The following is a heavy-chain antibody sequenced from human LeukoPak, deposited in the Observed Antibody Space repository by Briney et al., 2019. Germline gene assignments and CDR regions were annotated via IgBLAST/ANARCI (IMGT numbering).Heavy chain of an antibody. CDR1: GYTFTSYD. CDR2: MNPNSGNT. J-gene: IGHJ5*02. CDR3: ARAGSIVVVPAAISDWFDP. Sequence: GASVKVSCKASGYTFTSYDINWARQATGQGLEWMGWMNPNSGNTGYAQKFQGRVTMTRNTSISTAYMELSSLRSEDTAVYYCARAGSIVVVPAAISDWFDPWGQGTLVTVSS. V-gene: IGHV1-8*01. D-gene: IGHD2-2*01.